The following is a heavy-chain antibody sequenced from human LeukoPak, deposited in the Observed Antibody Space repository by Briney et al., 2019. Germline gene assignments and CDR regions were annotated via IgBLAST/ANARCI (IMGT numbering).Heavy chain of an antibody. V-gene: IGHV3-21*01. CDR1: GFTFSSYS. CDR3: ARGSPGATYFDY. D-gene: IGHD7-27*01. CDR2: ISSSSGYI. Sequence: TGGSLRPSCAASGFTFSSYSMNWVRQAPGKGLEWVSSISSSSGYIYYADSVKGRFTISRDNAKNSLYLQMNSLRAEGTAVYYCARGSPGATYFDYWGQGTLVTVSS. J-gene: IGHJ4*02.